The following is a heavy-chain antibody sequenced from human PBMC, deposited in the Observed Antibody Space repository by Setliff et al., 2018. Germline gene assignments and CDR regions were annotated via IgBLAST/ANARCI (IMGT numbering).Heavy chain of an antibody. CDR2: LIPMFGTP. D-gene: IGHD2-15*01. J-gene: IGHJ5*02. Sequence: SVKVSCKASGDSFSNYAISWVRQAPGQGLEWMGGLIPMFGTPGYAQKFQDRVTITTDEPTSTAYMELNSLTSEDTAVYYCARSPALLGIVYLDPWGQGTQVTVSS. CDR1: GDSFSNYA. CDR3: ARSPALLGIVYLDP. V-gene: IGHV1-69*05.